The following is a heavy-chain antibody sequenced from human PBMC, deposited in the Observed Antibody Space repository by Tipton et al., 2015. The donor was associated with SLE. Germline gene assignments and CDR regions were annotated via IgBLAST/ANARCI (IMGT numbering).Heavy chain of an antibody. CDR1: GGSFTMYY. D-gene: IGHD2-15*01. Sequence: GLVKPSETLSLTCAVSGGSFTMYYWSWIRQSPGKGLEWIGEINHSGSTNYNPSLKARFTLSADTSKNQVSLRLTSVTAADTAVYYCATEGGNWFDPWGQGILVTVSS. CDR3: ATEGGNWFDP. V-gene: IGHV4-34*01. J-gene: IGHJ5*02. CDR2: INHSGST.